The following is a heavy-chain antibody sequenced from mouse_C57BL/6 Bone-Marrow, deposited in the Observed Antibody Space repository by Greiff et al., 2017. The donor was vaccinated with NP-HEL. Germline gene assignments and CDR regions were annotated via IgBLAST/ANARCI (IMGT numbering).Heavy chain of an antibody. V-gene: IGHV1-81*01. CDR2: IYPRSGNT. J-gene: IGHJ1*03. Sequence: QVQLQQSGAELARPGASVKLSCKASGYTFTSYGISWVKQRTGQGLEWIGEIYPRSGNTYYNEKFKGKATLTADKSSSTAYMELRSLTSEDSAVYFCAGLRWFWYFDVWGTGTTVTVSA. CDR3: AGLRWFWYFDV. CDR1: GYTFTSYG. D-gene: IGHD2-3*01.